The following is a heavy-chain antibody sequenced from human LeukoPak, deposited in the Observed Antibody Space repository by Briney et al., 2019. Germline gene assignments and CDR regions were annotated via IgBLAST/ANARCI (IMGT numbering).Heavy chain of an antibody. J-gene: IGHJ4*02. Sequence: GGSLRLSCAASGFTFSSYAMHWVRQAPGKGLEWVAVISYDGSNKYYADSVKGRFTISRDNSKNTLYLQMNSLRAEDTAVYYCAREGAAWKYFFGYWGRGTLVRVLS. D-gene: IGHD1-1*01. CDR3: AREGAAWKYFFGY. CDR2: ISYDGSNK. V-gene: IGHV3-30-3*01. CDR1: GFTFSSYA.